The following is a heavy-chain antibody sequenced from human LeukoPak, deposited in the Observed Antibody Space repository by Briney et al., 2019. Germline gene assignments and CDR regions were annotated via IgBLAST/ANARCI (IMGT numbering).Heavy chain of an antibody. J-gene: IGHJ3*02. V-gene: IGHV3-21*01. CDR2: ISSSSSYI. CDR3: ARGPVAATYDAFDI. Sequence: GGSLRLSCAASGFTFSSYSMNWVRQAPGKGLEWVSSISSSSSYIYYADSVKGRFTISRDNAKNSLYLQMTSLRAEDTAVYYCARGPVAATYDAFDIWGQGTMVTVSS. D-gene: IGHD2-15*01. CDR1: GFTFSSYS.